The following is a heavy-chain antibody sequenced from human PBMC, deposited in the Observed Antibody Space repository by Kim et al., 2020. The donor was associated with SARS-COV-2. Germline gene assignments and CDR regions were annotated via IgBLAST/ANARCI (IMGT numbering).Heavy chain of an antibody. D-gene: IGHD5-18*01. Sequence: ASVKVSCKASGYTFTSYNMHWVRPAPGQGLECMGIMNASGGSTNYAQKFQGRVTMTRYTSPRTVFMELISLGVDDTAVYYCVRGGYNSGAVWGQGTLVTVSS. CDR2: MNASGGST. CDR1: GYTFTSYN. CDR3: VRGGYNSGAV. V-gene: IGHV1-46*01. J-gene: IGHJ1*01.